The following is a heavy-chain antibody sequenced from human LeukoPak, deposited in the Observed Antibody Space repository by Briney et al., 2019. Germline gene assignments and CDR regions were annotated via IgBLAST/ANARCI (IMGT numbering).Heavy chain of an antibody. V-gene: IGHV3-66*01. CDR1: GFIVTDNY. D-gene: IGHD2-8*01. Sequence: GGSLRLSCTASGFIVTDNYINWVRQAPGKGLEWVSLVYSGGSTYYADSVRGRFTISRDNSNNMVYLQMNSLRAEDTAMYYCARAPQAVLIDTYGWAQETRVTFSS. J-gene: IGHJ4*02. CDR3: ARAPQAVLIDTYG. CDR2: VYSGGST.